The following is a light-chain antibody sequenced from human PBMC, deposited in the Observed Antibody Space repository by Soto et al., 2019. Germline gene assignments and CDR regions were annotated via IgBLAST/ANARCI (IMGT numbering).Light chain of an antibody. V-gene: IGKV3-20*01. Sequence: IVMTQSQATLSVSPGERATLSCRASQSVSSNLGWYQQKPGQTHSLLIYGASNRATGIPDRFSGSGSGTDFTLTISRLEHEDFAVYYCQQYGSSGTFGQGTKVDI. J-gene: IGKJ1*01. CDR2: GAS. CDR3: QQYGSSGT. CDR1: QSVSSN.